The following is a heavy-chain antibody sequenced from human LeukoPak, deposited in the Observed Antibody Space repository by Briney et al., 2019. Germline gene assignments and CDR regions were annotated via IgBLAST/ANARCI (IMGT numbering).Heavy chain of an antibody. CDR2: VTSGDNT. CDR3: AKRGAYSNNWSISLDY. D-gene: IGHD6-13*01. J-gene: IGHJ4*02. Sequence: PGGSLRLSCAASGFTFSCYAMSWVRQAPGKGLEWVSTVTSGDNTLYADSVKGRFTISRDNSKNTIYLQMSSLRAEDTAVYYCAKRGAYSNNWSISLDYWGQGTLVTVSS. CDR1: GFTFSCYA. V-gene: IGHV3-23*01.